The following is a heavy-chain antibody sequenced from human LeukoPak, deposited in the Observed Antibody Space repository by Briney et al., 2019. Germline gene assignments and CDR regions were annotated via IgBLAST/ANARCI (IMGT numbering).Heavy chain of an antibody. Sequence: ASVKVSCKVSGYTLTELSMHWVRQAPGKGLECMGGFDPEDGETIYAQKFQGRVTMTEDTSTDTAYMELSSLRSEDTAVYYCATERLWFGEVGAFDIWGQGTMVTASS. D-gene: IGHD3-10*01. CDR3: ATERLWFGEVGAFDI. CDR2: FDPEDGET. J-gene: IGHJ3*02. V-gene: IGHV1-24*01. CDR1: GYTLTELS.